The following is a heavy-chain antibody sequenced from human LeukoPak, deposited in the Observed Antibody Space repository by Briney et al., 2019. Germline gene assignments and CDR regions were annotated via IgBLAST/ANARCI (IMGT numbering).Heavy chain of an antibody. J-gene: IGHJ4*02. Sequence: SETLSLTCTVSGGSISTYYWIWIRQPPGKGLEWIGYIYYSGSTNYNPSLKSRVTISVDTSKNQFSLKLSSVTAADTAVYYCARGSTIFSGEWGQGTLVTVSS. CDR2: IYYSGST. CDR3: ARGSTIFSGE. V-gene: IGHV4-59*01. CDR1: GGSISTYY. D-gene: IGHD2/OR15-2a*01.